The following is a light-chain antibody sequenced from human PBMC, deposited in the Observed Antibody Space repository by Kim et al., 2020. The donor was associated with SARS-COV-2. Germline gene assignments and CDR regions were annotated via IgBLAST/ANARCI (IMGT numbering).Light chain of an antibody. Sequence: DIQMTQSPSSLSASVGDRVTITCRASQSITNHLNWYQQKSGRAPKLLISDASSLQSGVPSRFSGTGSGTDFTLTISSLQPEDFATYYYQQSYRTSITFGQGTRLEIK. J-gene: IGKJ5*01. V-gene: IGKV1-39*01. CDR3: QQSYRTSIT. CDR1: QSITNH. CDR2: DAS.